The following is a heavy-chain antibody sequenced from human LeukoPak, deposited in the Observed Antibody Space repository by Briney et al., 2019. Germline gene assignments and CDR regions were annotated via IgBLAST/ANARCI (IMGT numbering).Heavy chain of an antibody. CDR3: AKTLPLRFVEQPNYFDY. V-gene: IGHV3-23*01. CDR1: GFTFSSYA. J-gene: IGHJ4*02. Sequence: PGGSLRLSCAASGFTFSSYAMSWVRQAPGKGLEWVSAISGSGGSTYYADSVKGRFTISRDNSKNTLYLQMNSLRAEDTAVYYCAKTLPLRFVEQPNYFDYWGQGTLVTVSS. D-gene: IGHD3-3*01. CDR2: ISGSGGST.